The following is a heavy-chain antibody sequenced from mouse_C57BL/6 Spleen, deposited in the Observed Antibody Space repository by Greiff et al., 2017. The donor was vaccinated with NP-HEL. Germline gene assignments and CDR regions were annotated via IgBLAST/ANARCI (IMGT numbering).Heavy chain of an antibody. V-gene: IGHV1-55*01. D-gene: IGHD2-2*01. Sequence: QVQLQQPGAELVKPGASVKMSRKSSGYTFTSYWITWVTQRPGQGLEWIGDIYPGSGSINYNEKFKSKATLTVDTSSSTAYIQISSLTSEDSAVYYCARGGSTMVPYYFDYWGQGTTLTVSS. J-gene: IGHJ2*01. CDR2: IYPGSGSI. CDR1: GYTFTSYW. CDR3: ARGGSTMVPYYFDY.